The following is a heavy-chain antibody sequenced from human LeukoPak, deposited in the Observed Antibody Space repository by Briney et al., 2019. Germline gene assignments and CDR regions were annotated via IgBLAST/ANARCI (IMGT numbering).Heavy chain of an antibody. CDR1: GFTLSNAW. Sequence: GGSLRLSCAASGFTLSNAWMSWVRQAPGKGLEWVGRIKSKTDGGTTDYAAPVKGRFTISRDDSKNTLYLQMNSLKTEDTAVYYCTTITMIVVVTDYWGQGTLVAVSS. V-gene: IGHV3-15*01. J-gene: IGHJ4*02. CDR2: IKSKTDGGTT. CDR3: TTITMIVVVTDY. D-gene: IGHD3-22*01.